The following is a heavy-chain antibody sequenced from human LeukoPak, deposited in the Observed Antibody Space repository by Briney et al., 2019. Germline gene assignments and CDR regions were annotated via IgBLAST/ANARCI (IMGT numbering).Heavy chain of an antibody. J-gene: IGHJ4*02. CDR1: GFTFSSYA. D-gene: IGHD3-10*01. CDR3: AKVYYGSGSYNYFDY. CDR2: MSGSGGST. V-gene: IGHV3-23*01. Sequence: PGGSPRLSCAASGFTFSSYAMSWVRQAPGKGLEWVSAMSGSGGSTYYADSVKGRFTIPRDNSKNTLYLQMNSLRAEDTAVYYCAKVYYGSGSYNYFDYWGQGTLVTVSS.